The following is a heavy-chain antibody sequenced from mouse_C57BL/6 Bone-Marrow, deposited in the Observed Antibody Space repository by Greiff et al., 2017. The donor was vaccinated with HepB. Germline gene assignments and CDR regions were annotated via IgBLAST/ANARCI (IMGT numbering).Heavy chain of an antibody. CDR3: ARRGDYDVNYYAMDY. CDR1: GFTFSDYY. CDR2: ISNGGGST. D-gene: IGHD2-4*01. V-gene: IGHV5-12*01. J-gene: IGHJ4*01. Sequence: EVQGVESGGGLVQPGGSLKLSCAASGFTFSDYYMYWVRQTPEKRLEWVAYISNGGGSTYYPDTVKGRFTISRDNAKNTLYLQMSRLKSEDTAMYYCARRGDYDVNYYAMDYWGQGTSVTVSS.